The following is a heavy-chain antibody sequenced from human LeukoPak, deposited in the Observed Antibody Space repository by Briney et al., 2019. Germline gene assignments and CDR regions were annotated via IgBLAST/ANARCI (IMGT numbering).Heavy chain of an antibody. D-gene: IGHD3-10*01. Sequence: GGSLRLSCAASGFTFSSYAMSWVRQAPGKGLEWVSAISGSGGSTYYADSVKGRFTISRDNSKNTLYLQMNSLRAEDTAVYSCAREYGSGSYYYDYWGQGTLVTVSS. CDR1: GFTFSSYA. CDR2: ISGSGGST. CDR3: AREYGSGSYYYDY. J-gene: IGHJ4*02. V-gene: IGHV3-23*01.